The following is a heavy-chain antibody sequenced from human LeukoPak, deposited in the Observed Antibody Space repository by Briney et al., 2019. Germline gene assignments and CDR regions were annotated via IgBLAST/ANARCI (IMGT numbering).Heavy chain of an antibody. CDR3: AKLPLYYYDSSGYYYKTFDY. CDR1: GFTFSRYG. Sequence: GGSLRLSCAASGFTFSRYGMHWVRQAPGKGLEWVAVISYDGRNKYYADSMKGRFTISRDNSKNTLYLQMNSQRAEDTAVYYCAKLPLYYYDSSGYYYKTFDYWGQGTLVTVSS. D-gene: IGHD3-22*01. V-gene: IGHV3-30*18. CDR2: ISYDGRNK. J-gene: IGHJ4*02.